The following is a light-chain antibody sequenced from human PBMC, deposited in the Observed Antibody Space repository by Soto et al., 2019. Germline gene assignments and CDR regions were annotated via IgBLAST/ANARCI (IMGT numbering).Light chain of an antibody. Sequence: DIVMTQSPDSLAVSLGERATINCKSSQSVLYSSDNKNYLAWYQQKPGQPPKLLISWASTRESGVPDRFSGSGSGTDFTLTITSLQVEDVAVYYCQQYYNVPYTFGQGTKLEIK. CDR1: QSVLYSSDNKNY. V-gene: IGKV4-1*01. J-gene: IGKJ2*01. CDR2: WAS. CDR3: QQYYNVPYT.